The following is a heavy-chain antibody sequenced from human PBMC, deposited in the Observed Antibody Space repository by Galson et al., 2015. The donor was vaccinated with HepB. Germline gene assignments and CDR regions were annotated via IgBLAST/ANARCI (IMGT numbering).Heavy chain of an antibody. V-gene: IGHV1-8*01. CDR3: ARGVGKKTYYDFWSGYYYYYYMDV. D-gene: IGHD3-3*01. CDR1: GYTFTSYD. Sequence: SVKVSCKASGYTFTSYDINWVRQATGQGLEWMGWMNPNSGNTGYAQKFQGRVTMTRNTSISTAYMELSSLRSEDTAVYYCARGVGKKTYYDFWSGYYYYYYMDVWGKGTTVTVSS. J-gene: IGHJ6*03. CDR2: MNPNSGNT.